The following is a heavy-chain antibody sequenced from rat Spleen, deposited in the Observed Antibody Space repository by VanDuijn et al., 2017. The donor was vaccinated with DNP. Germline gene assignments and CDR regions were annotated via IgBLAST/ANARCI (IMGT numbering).Heavy chain of an antibody. V-gene: IGHV5-22*01. Sequence: EVQLGGSGGGLVQPGRSLKLACAASGFTFSAYYMAWVRQAPAQGLEWVAYIGSAAYAPLYGDSVKGLFTFSIDNAKCTLYLQMNSLRSEDMDTYYGVRLNSGHFDYWCQGFMVTVSS. J-gene: IGHJ2*01. CDR2: IGSAAYAP. CDR1: GFTFSAYY. D-gene: IGHD4-3*01. CDR3: VRLNSGHFDY.